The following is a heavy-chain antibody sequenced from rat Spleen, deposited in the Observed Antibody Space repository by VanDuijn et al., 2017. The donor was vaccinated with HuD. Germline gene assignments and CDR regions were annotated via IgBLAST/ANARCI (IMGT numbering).Heavy chain of an antibody. CDR2: ISYGDRSGHSST. J-gene: IGHJ3*01. D-gene: IGHD1-2*01. V-gene: IGHV5-29*01. CDR3: TREGYSS. CDR1: GFTFSDYG. Sequence: EVQLVESGGGLVQPGRSLKLSCAASGFTFSDYGMAWVRQGPTKGLEWVATISYGDRSGHSSTYYRDSVKGRFTISRDNAKSTLSLQMDSLRSEDTATYYCTREGYSSWGQGTLVTVSS.